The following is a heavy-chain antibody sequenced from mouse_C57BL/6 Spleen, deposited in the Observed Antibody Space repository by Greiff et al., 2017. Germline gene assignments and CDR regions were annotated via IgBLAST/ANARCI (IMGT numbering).Heavy chain of an antibody. D-gene: IGHD2-3*01. Sequence: VQLQQSGPELVKPGASVKISCKASGYTFTDYYMNWVKQSHGKSLEWIGDINPNNGGTSYNQQFKGKATLTVDKSSSTAYMELRSLTSEDSAVYYCARFYDGYAWFAYWGQGTLVTVSA. J-gene: IGHJ3*01. V-gene: IGHV1-26*01. CDR2: INPNNGGT. CDR1: GYTFTDYY. CDR3: ARFYDGYAWFAY.